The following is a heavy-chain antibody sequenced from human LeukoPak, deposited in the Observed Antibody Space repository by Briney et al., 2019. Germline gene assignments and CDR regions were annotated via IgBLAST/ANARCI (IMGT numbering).Heavy chain of an antibody. CDR3: GRGGSGSYFSGLDP. CDR1: GYTFTGYY. D-gene: IGHD3-10*01. J-gene: IGHJ5*02. Sequence: ASVKVSCKASGYTFTGYYIHWVRQAPGQGLECLGWINPNSGGTNYAQKFQGRVTMTRDTSISTAYMELSRLRSDATAVYYCGRGGSGSYFSGLDPWGQGTLVTVSS. V-gene: IGHV1-2*02. CDR2: INPNSGGT.